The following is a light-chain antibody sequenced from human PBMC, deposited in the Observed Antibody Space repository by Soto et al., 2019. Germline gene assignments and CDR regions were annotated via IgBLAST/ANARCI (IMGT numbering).Light chain of an antibody. CDR2: GAS. CDR3: QQYGSSHPYT. CDR1: QSVSSSY. V-gene: IGKV3-20*01. J-gene: IGKJ3*01. Sequence: EIVLTQSTGTLSLSPGERATLSCRASQSVSSSYLAWYQQKPGQAPRLLIYGASSRPTGIPDRFSGSGSGTDFTLTISRLEPEDFAVYYCQQYGSSHPYTFGPGTKVDIK.